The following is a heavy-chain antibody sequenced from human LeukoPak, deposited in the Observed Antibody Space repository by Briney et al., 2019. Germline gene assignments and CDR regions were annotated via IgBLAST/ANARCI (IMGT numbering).Heavy chain of an antibody. V-gene: IGHV3-30*02. CDR2: IRYDGSNK. Sequence: GGSLRLSCAASGFTFSSYGMHWVRQAPGKGLEWVAFIRYDGSNKYYADSVKGRFNISRDHSKNTLYLQRNSLRAEDTAVYYCAKEPISSGGFDPWGQGTLVTVSS. J-gene: IGHJ5*02. D-gene: IGHD6-19*01. CDR1: GFTFSSYG. CDR3: AKEPISSGGFDP.